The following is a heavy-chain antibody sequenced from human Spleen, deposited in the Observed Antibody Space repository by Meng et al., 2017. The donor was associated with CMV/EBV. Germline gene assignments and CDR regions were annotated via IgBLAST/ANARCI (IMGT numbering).Heavy chain of an antibody. V-gene: IGHV4-39*01. J-gene: IGHJ4*02. CDR2: IYYGGTT. Sequence: GESITSGNYYWGWIRPPPGKGLEWIGNIYYGGTTYYNPSLKSRVTISVDASKNQFSLKLKSVTATDTAVYYCASGYRSSWCFQPWSYWGQGTPVTVSS. CDR3: ASGYRSSWCFQPWSY. D-gene: IGHD6-13*01. CDR1: GESITSGNYY.